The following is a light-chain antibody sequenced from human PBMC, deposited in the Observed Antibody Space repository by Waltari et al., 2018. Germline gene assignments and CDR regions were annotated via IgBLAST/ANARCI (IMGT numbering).Light chain of an antibody. J-gene: IGLJ2*01. V-gene: IGLV1-47*01. CDR3: ATWDDSLIAPV. CDR2: RND. CDR1: NSNIGTNS. Sequence: QSVLTQPPSASGTPGQRVIISCSGSNSNIGTNSIYWYQQLPGTAPKVLIYRNDQRPSGVRDRFSGSKSGTSASLAISGLRSEDGADYYCATWDDSLIAPVFGGGTKLTVL.